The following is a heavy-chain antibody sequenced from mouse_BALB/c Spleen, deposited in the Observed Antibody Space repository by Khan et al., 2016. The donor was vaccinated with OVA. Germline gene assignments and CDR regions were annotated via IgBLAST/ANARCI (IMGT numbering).Heavy chain of an antibody. V-gene: IGHV3-2*02. CDR3: ARVYGGDFDY. Sequence: QLEESGPGLVKPSQSLSLTCTVTGYSITSDYAWNWIRQFPGNKLEWMGFISYSGNTNYNHSFKSRFSITRDTSKNQFFLQLNTVTTEDTAIYYCARVYGGDFDYWGQGTSLTVSS. D-gene: IGHD1-1*02. CDR2: ISYSGNT. J-gene: IGHJ2*02. CDR1: GYSITSDYA.